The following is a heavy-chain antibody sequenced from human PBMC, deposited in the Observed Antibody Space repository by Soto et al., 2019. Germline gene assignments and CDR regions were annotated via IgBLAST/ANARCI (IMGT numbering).Heavy chain of an antibody. Sequence: ILSLTCAVFGCSIIRGGFSWSWIRQPPGKGLEWIGYIYHSGSTYYNPSLKSRVTISVDRSKNQFSLKLSSVTAADTAVYYCAAGGGLPRYYWGQGTLVTVSS. CDR1: GCSIIRGGFS. CDR2: IYHSGST. J-gene: IGHJ4*02. D-gene: IGHD5-12*01. V-gene: IGHV4-30-2*01. CDR3: AAGGGLPRYY.